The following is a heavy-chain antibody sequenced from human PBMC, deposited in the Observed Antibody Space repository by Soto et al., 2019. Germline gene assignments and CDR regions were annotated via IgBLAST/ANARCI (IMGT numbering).Heavy chain of an antibody. CDR3: AEARWLQSPLCY. CDR1: GFTFSSYG. Sequence: QVQLVESGGGVVQPGRSLRLSCAASGFTFSSYGMHWVRQAPGKGLEWVAVISYDGSNKYYADSVKGGFTISRDNSKNTLYLQMNSLRAEDTAVYYCAEARWLQSPLCYWGQGTLVTVSS. CDR2: ISYDGSNK. J-gene: IGHJ4*02. V-gene: IGHV3-30*18. D-gene: IGHD5-12*01.